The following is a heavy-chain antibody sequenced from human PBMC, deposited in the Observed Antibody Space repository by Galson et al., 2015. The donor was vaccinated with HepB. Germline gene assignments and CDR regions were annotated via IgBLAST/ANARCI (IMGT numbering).Heavy chain of an antibody. V-gene: IGHV1-69*13. Sequence: SVKVSCKASGGTFSSYAISWVRQAPGQGLEWMGGIIPIFGTANYAQKFQGRVTITADESTSTAYMELSSLRSEDTAAYYCAAATMVRADVWELDVWGQGTTVTVSS. J-gene: IGHJ6*02. CDR1: GGTFSSYA. D-gene: IGHD3-10*01. CDR3: AAATMVRADVWELDV. CDR2: IIPIFGTA.